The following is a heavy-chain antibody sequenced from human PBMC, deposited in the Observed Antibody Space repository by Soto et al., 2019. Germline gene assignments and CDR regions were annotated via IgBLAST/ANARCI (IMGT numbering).Heavy chain of an antibody. CDR2: IYPGDSDT. Sequence: GESLKISCKGSGYSFTSYWIGWVRQMPGKGLEWMGIIYPGDSDTRYSPSFQGQVTISADKSISTAYLQWSSLKASDTAMYYCARHVSEKWSSGYYFRAFDIWGQGTMVTVSS. J-gene: IGHJ3*02. CDR1: GYSFTSYW. CDR3: ARHVSEKWSSGYYFRAFDI. V-gene: IGHV5-51*01. D-gene: IGHD3-22*01.